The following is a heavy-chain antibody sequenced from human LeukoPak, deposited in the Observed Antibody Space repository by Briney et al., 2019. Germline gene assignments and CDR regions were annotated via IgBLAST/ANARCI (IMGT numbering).Heavy chain of an antibody. J-gene: IGHJ4*02. V-gene: IGHV4-39*01. CDR3: LRYGSRNC. CDR1: GGSISSSSYY. D-gene: IGHD3-10*01. Sequence: SETLSLTCTVSGGSISSSSYYWGWIRQPPGKGLEWIGSIYYSGSTYYNPSLKSRVTISVDTSKNQFSLKLSSVTAADTAVYYCLRYGSRNCWGQGTLVTVSS. CDR2: IYYSGST.